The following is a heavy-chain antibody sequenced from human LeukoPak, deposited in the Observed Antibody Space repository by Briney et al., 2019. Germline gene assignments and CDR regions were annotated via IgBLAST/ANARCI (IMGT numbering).Heavy chain of an antibody. CDR2: ISWDGGST. Sequence: GRSLRLSCAASGFTFDDYTMHWVRQAPGKGLEWVPLISWDGGSTYYADSVKGRFTISRDNSKNSLYLQMNSLRTEDTALYYCAKEGYSGYDSYYYYGMDVWGQGTTVTVSS. D-gene: IGHD5-12*01. CDR1: GFTFDDYT. J-gene: IGHJ6*02. CDR3: AKEGYSGYDSYYYYGMDV. V-gene: IGHV3-43*01.